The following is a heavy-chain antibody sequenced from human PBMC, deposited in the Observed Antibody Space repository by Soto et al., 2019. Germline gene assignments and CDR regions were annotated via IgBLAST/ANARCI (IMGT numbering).Heavy chain of an antibody. V-gene: IGHV4-59*01. CDR2: LYNTGST. CDR3: ATGQIYYGSHY. Sequence: ASETLSLTCTVSGASISRYYWSWIRQSPGKGLEWIGYLYNTGSTIYNPPLMSRVTISLDTSKNQFSLKLSSVTAADTAVYYCATGQIYYGSHYWGQGTLVTVSS. CDR1: GASISRYY. D-gene: IGHD3-10*01. J-gene: IGHJ4*02.